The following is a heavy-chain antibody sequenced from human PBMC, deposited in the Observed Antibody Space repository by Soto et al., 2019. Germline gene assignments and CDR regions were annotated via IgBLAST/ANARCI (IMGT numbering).Heavy chain of an antibody. CDR2: ISGGGGDT. J-gene: IGHJ3*02. CDR3: AKSLFGGPDI. Sequence: QAGGSLRLSCAASRFTFSTYAMSWVRQAPGKGLEWVSGISGGGGDTSYADSVRGRFTCSRDNSKSTLYLQMNSLRAEDTALYYCAKSLFGGPDIWGQGTMVTVSS. CDR1: RFTFSTYA. V-gene: IGHV3-23*01. D-gene: IGHD2-15*01.